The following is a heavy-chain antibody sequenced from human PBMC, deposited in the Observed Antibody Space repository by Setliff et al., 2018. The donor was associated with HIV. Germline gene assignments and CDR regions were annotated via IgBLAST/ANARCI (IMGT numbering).Heavy chain of an antibody. CDR3: AINYAKLVLDAFDI. D-gene: IGHD6-13*01. J-gene: IGHJ3*02. Sequence: ASVKVSCKASGYTFTSYAMHWVRQAPGQRLEWMGWTNAGNGNTKYSQNIQDRVTITRDTSASTAYMELSSLRSEDTAVYYCAINYAKLVLDAFDIWGQGTMVTVSS. CDR1: GYTFTSYA. V-gene: IGHV1-3*01. CDR2: TNAGNGNT.